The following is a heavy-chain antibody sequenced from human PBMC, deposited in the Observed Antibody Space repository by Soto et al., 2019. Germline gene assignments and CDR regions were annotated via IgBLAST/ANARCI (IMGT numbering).Heavy chain of an antibody. Sequence: SETLSLTCAVSGDSISSGGYAWTWIRQSPGKGLEWIGYIYLTGVTYYNPSLKSRVTISVDKSKSQFSLRLSSVTAADTAVYYCARGHYGGHAMDVWGQGTTVTVSS. D-gene: IGHD4-17*01. CDR1: GDSISSGGYA. V-gene: IGHV4-30-2*06. J-gene: IGHJ6*02. CDR2: IYLTGVT. CDR3: ARGHYGGHAMDV.